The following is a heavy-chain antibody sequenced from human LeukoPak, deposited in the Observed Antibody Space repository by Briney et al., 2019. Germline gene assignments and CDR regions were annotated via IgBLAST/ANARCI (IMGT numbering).Heavy chain of an antibody. V-gene: IGHV4-34*01. J-gene: IGHJ4*02. CDR2: INHSGST. Sequence: PSETLSLTCAVYGGSFSAYYWSCIRQSPGKGLEWIGEINHSGSTNYNPSLKSRVSMSIDTSRNQFSLKVSSVTAADTAVFYCAREPYSGNYYDYWGQGTLVTVSS. CDR1: GGSFSAYY. CDR3: AREPYSGNYYDY. D-gene: IGHD1-26*01.